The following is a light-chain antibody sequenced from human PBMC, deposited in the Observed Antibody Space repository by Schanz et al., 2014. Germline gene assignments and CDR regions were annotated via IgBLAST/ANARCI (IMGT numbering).Light chain of an antibody. Sequence: ETVLTQSPGALSLSPGERATLSCRASQTVSSSYLAWYQQKPGQAPRLLIYGASNRATGIPDRFSGSGSGTDFTLTISRLEPEDFAVYYCQQCSNWLWTFGQGTKVEIK. CDR1: QTVSSSY. CDR3: QQCSNWLWT. J-gene: IGKJ1*01. CDR2: GAS. V-gene: IGKV3D-20*02.